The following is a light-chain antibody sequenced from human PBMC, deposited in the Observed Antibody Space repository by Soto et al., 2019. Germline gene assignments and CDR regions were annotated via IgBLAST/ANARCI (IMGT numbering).Light chain of an antibody. CDR3: QEHNS. J-gene: IGKJ4*01. V-gene: IGKV3-11*01. CDR2: DAS. CDR1: QNVNRY. Sequence: ETVLTQSPATLSLSPGERATLSCRASQNVNRYVAWYQQKPGQAPRLLIYDASTRAAGVPARFSGSGSGTDFSLSISSLEPEDFAVYYCQEHNSFCGGTKVEIK.